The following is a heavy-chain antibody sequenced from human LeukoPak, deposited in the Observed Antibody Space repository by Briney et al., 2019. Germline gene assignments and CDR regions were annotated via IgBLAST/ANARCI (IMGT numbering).Heavy chain of an antibody. J-gene: IGHJ4*02. Sequence: SQTLSLTCAISGDSVSSNSAAWNWIRQSPSRGLEWLGRTFYRSKWIDDYAGFVKSRLAINPDTSKNQVSLLLNSVTPEDTAVYYCVRETTLVRGVINPLDYWGQGTLVTVSS. CDR1: GDSVSSNSAA. D-gene: IGHD3-10*01. CDR2: TFYRSKWID. V-gene: IGHV6-1*01. CDR3: VRETTLVRGVINPLDY.